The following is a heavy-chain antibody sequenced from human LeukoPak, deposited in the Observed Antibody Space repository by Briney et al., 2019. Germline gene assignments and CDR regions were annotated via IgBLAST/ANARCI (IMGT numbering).Heavy chain of an antibody. V-gene: IGHV4-34*01. Sequence: SETLSLTCAVYGGSFSGYYWSWIRQPPGKGLEWIGEINHSGSTNYNPSLKSRVTISVDTSKNQFSLKLSSVTAADTAVYYCARGNYGDYDRVSDYRGQGTLVTVSS. D-gene: IGHD4-17*01. CDR1: GGSFSGYY. J-gene: IGHJ4*02. CDR2: INHSGST. CDR3: ARGNYGDYDRVSDY.